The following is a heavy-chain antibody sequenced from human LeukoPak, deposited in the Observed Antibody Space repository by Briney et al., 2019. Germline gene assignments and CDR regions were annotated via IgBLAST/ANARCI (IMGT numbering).Heavy chain of an antibody. CDR3: ARQDGFDAFDI. V-gene: IGHV4-39*07. Sequence: SETLSLTCTVSGGSISSSGDYWGWIRQAPGKGLEWIGSIYYSENTYYNSSLKSRVTISVDTSKNQFSLKLNSVTAADTAVYYCARQDGFDAFDIWGQGTMVTVSS. D-gene: IGHD3-10*01. CDR2: IYYSENT. CDR1: GGSISSSGDY. J-gene: IGHJ3*02.